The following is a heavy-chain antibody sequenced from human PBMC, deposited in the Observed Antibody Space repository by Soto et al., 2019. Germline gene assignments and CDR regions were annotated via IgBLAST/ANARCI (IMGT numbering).Heavy chain of an antibody. CDR1: GGSISSSSYY. D-gene: IGHD1-7*01. V-gene: IGHV4-39*01. J-gene: IGHJ5*02. CDR2: IYYSGST. CDR3: ARRHNWNYGNWFDP. Sequence: PSETLSLTCTVSGGSISSSSYYWGWIRQPPGKGLEWIGSIYYSGSTYYNPSLKSRVTISVDTSKNQFSLKLSSVTAADTAVYYCARRHNWNYGNWFDPWGQGTLVTVSS.